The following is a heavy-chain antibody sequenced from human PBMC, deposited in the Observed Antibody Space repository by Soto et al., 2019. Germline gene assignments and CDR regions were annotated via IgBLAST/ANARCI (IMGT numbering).Heavy chain of an antibody. Sequence: EASVKVSCKASGYTFASYGFSWVRQAPGQGLEWLGWIISYTGNTNYAQKFQDRVTISVDTSKNQFSLKLSSVTAADTAVYYCARKHSSSSWDYWGQGTLVTVSS. CDR3: ARKHSSSSWDY. CDR2: IISYTGNT. D-gene: IGHD6-6*01. V-gene: IGHV1-18*01. J-gene: IGHJ4*02. CDR1: GYTFASYG.